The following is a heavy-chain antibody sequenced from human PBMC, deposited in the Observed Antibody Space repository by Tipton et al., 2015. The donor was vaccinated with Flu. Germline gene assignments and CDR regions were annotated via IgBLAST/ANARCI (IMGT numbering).Heavy chain of an antibody. CDR2: IYYSGTT. CDR3: ARDLWNDRRAYYYYGVDV. V-gene: IGHV4-39*07. CDR1: GDSISTTIYY. D-gene: IGHD1-1*01. Sequence: TLSLTCTVSGDSISTTIYYWGWVRQPPGKGLEWIGSIYYSGTTYYNPSLKSRVTISVDSSKNEFSPTLASLTAADTAVYYCARDLWNDRRAYYYYGVDVWGQGP. J-gene: IGHJ6*02.